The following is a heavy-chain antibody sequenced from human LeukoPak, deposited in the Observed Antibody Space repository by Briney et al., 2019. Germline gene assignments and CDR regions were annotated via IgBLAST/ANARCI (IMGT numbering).Heavy chain of an antibody. CDR1: GFTFSSYS. J-gene: IGHJ4*02. D-gene: IGHD3-10*01. V-gene: IGHV3-7*01. CDR2: MKKDGSET. Sequence: GGSLRLSCVVSGFTFSSYSMIWVRQAPGKGLQWVANMKKDGSETKYVESVKGRFTISRDNAKNPLYLQMNSLRAEDTAVYYCGRHRSGSGTYFIDYWGQGTLVSVSS. CDR3: GRHRSGSGTYFIDY.